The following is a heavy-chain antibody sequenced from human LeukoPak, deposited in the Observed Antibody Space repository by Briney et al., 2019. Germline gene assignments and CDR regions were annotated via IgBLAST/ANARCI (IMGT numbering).Heavy chain of an antibody. V-gene: IGHV3-21*01. CDR2: ISSSSSYI. CDR3: ARDLAVYGSGSQGDY. J-gene: IGHJ4*02. CDR1: GFTFSSYS. Sequence: GGSLRLSCAASGFTFSSYSMNWVRQAPGKGLEWVSSISSSSSYIYYADSVKGRFTISRDNAKSSLYLQMNSLRAEDTAVYYCARDLAVYGSGSQGDYWGQGTLVTVSS. D-gene: IGHD3-10*01.